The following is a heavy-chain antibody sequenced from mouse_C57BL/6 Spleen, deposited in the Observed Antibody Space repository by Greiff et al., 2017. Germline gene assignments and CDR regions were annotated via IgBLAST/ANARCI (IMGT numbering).Heavy chain of an antibody. CDR3: ARYTMITTEYFDV. D-gene: IGHD2-4*01. CDR2: IYPGSGST. Sequence: QVQLQQPGAELVKPGASVKMSCKASGYTFTSYWITWVKQRPGQGLEWIGDIYPGSGSTNYNEKFKSKATLTVDPSSSTAYMQLSSLTSEDSAVYYCARYTMITTEYFDVWGTGTTVTVSS. CDR1: GYTFTSYW. J-gene: IGHJ1*03. V-gene: IGHV1-55*01.